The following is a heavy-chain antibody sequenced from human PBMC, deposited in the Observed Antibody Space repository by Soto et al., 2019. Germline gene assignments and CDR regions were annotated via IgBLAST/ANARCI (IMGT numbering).Heavy chain of an antibody. CDR3: AKDAVYNDGLWLMDH. D-gene: IGHD2-21*01. V-gene: IGHV3-23*05. CDR2: IYGSGRGI. J-gene: IGHJ4*02. CDR1: GLPHSSFA. Sequence: EVRLLESGGGLVQPGGSLTLSCSASGLPHSSFAMMWVRQAPGKGLQCVAGIYGSGRGIEYADSVKGRFTISRDNSKNTVYLQMTDLRADDTAVYYCAKDAVYNDGLWLMDHWCRGTQVTVSS.